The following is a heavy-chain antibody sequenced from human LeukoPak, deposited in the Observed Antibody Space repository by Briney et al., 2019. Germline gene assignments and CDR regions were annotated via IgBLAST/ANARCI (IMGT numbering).Heavy chain of an antibody. CDR2: IYYSGST. D-gene: IGHD1-26*01. CDR1: GGSISSGDYY. Sequence: SETLSLTCTVFGGSISSGDYYWSWIRQPPGKGLEWIGYIYYSGSTYYNPSLKSRVTISVDTSKNQFSLKLSSVTAADTAVYYCARGPSWDYGMDVWGQGTTVTVSS. V-gene: IGHV4-30-4*01. CDR3: ARGPSWDYGMDV. J-gene: IGHJ6*02.